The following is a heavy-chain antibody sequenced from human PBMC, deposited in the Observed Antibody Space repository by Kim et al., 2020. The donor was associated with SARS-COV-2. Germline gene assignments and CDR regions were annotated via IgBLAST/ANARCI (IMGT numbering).Heavy chain of an antibody. D-gene: IGHD3-3*01. V-gene: IGHV3-13*01. Sequence: GGSLRLSCAASGFTFSSYDMHWVRQATGKGLEWVSAIGTAGDTYYPGSVKGRFTISRENAKNSLYLQMNSLRAGDTAVYYCARGRWYYDFWSGYKGGEYCFCSWGQGTLVTVSS. J-gene: IGHJ4*02. CDR2: IGTAGDT. CDR1: GFTFSSYD. CDR3: ARGRWYYDFWSGYKGGEYCFCS.